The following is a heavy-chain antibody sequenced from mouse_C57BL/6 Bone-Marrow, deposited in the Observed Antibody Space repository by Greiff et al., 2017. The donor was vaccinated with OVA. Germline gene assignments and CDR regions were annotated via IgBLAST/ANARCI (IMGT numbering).Heavy chain of an antibody. J-gene: IGHJ3*01. CDR2: IYPGDGAT. CDR3: TRPGAY. Sequence: VQLQESGPELVKPGASVKISCKASGYAFSSSWMNWVKQRPGKGLEWIGRIYPGDGATNYNGKFNGKATLTADKSSSTAYMQLSSLTSEESEVDFCTRPGAYWGQGTLVTVSA. CDR1: GYAFSSSW. V-gene: IGHV1-82*01.